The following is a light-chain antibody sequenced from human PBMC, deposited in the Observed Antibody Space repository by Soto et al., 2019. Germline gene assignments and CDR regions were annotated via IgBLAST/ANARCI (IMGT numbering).Light chain of an antibody. CDR3: QHYGSSPWT. CDR1: QGVASNY. CDR2: TAS. Sequence: EMDLTQSPGTLSLSPGERATLSCRASQGVASNYLAWYQQKPGRAPRLLIYTASSRATGIPDRFSGSGSGTDFTLTISRLEPEDFAVYYCQHYGSSPWTFGQGTKVDIK. J-gene: IGKJ1*01. V-gene: IGKV3-20*01.